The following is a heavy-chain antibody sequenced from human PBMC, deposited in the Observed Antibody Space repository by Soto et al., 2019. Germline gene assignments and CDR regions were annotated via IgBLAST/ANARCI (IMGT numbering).Heavy chain of an antibody. J-gene: IGHJ4*01. D-gene: IGHD6-6*01. CDR2: VSAYNGER. V-gene: IGHV1-18*01. Sequence: QVQLVQSGAEVKKPGASVKVSCKASGYTFTNYGINWVRHAPGQGLEWLGWVSAYNGERRYAQRVQARIIITTDASTTTAYMELRSLRSADTAVYYCSRGTSIPASGDYWGQGSLGTVSS. CDR3: SRGTSIPASGDY. CDR1: GYTFTNYG.